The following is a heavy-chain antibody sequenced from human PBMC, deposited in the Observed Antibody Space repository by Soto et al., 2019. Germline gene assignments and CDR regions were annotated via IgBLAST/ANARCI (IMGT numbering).Heavy chain of an antibody. D-gene: IGHD6-13*01. CDR1: GFTFHDYA. CDR3: AKFGSAAVRDAFDI. V-gene: IGHV3-9*01. CDR2: ITWNSGSI. J-gene: IGHJ3*02. Sequence: EVQLVESGGGLVQPGRSLRLSCAASGFTFHDYAMHWVRQAPGNGLEWVSGITWNSGSIGYADSVKGRFTISRDNAKKSLYLQMNRLRAEDTALYYCAKFGSAAVRDAFDIWGQGTMVTVSS.